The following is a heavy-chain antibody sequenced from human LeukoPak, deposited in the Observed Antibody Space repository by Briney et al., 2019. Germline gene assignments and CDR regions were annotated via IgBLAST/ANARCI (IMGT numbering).Heavy chain of an antibody. J-gene: IGHJ3*02. V-gene: IGHV3-20*04. CDR1: GFTFDDYG. CDR2: INWNGGST. Sequence: GGSLRLSCAASGFTFDDYGMSWARQAPGKGLEWVSGINWNGGSTGYADSVKGRFTISRDNAKNFLYLQMNSLRAEDTALYYCARTVSSAGWSDDAFDIWGQGTMVTVSS. CDR3: ARTVSSAGWSDDAFDI. D-gene: IGHD6-19*01.